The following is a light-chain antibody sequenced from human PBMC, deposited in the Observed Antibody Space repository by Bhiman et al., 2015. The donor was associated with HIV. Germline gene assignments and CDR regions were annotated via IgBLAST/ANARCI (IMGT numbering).Light chain of an antibody. CDR2: RKN. CDR3: YSAAGSRRV. J-gene: IGLJ3*02. CDR1: SLRNYY. Sequence: SSELTQDPAVSVALGQTVKITCQGDSLRNYYASWYQQKSGQAPLLVIYRKNNRPSGIPDRFFGSSSGTTVTLTISGAQGDDEADYYCYSAAGSRRVFGAGTKLTVL. V-gene: IGLV3-19*01.